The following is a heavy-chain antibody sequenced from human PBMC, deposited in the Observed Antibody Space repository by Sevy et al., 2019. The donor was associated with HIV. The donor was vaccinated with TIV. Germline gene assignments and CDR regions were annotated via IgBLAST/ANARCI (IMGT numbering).Heavy chain of an antibody. CDR2: IGGSDGGT. CDR1: GFSLSTYV. D-gene: IGHD2-21*01. CDR3: AKDIIYVVGEAFDI. V-gene: IGHV3-23*01. Sequence: GGSLRLSCAASGFSLSTYVMNWVRQAPGKGLELVSAIGGSDGGTYYADSVKGRFTISRDNSKNMLYLLMNSLRAEDTAIYYCAKDIIYVVGEAFDIWGQGPMVTVSS. J-gene: IGHJ3*02.